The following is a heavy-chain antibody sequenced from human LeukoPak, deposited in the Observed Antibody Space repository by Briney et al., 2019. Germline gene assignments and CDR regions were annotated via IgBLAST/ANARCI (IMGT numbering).Heavy chain of an antibody. Sequence: GGSLRLSCTASGFTFSSYAMSWVRQAPGKGLEWVSAISGSGGSTYYADSVKGRFTISRDNSKNTLYLQMNSLRAEDTAVYYCAKASGYYDSRGYFDYWGQGTLVTVSS. CDR3: AKASGYYDSRGYFDY. D-gene: IGHD3-22*01. V-gene: IGHV3-23*01. CDR1: GFTFSSYA. J-gene: IGHJ4*02. CDR2: ISGSGGST.